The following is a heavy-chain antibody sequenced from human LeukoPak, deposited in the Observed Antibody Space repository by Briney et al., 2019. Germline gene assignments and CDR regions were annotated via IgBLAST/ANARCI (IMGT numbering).Heavy chain of an antibody. V-gene: IGHV5-51*01. CDR3: ARRKFYDVWFDP. Sequence: GESLKISCKGSGYSFTSYWIGWVRQMPGKGLEWMGIVYPSGSQTLYMPPFQGQVIISVDESTSTVYLQWNTLKASDTAVYYCARRKFYDVWFDPWGQGTLVTVSS. D-gene: IGHD2/OR15-2a*01. J-gene: IGHJ5*02. CDR2: VYPSGSQT. CDR1: GYSFTSYW.